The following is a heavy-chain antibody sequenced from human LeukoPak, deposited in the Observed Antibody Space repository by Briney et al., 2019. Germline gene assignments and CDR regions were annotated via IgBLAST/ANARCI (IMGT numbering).Heavy chain of an antibody. D-gene: IGHD1-26*01. J-gene: IGHJ4*02. Sequence: GGSLRLSCAASGFTFSNAWMSWVRQAPGKGLEWVSAISGSGGSTYYADSVKGRFTISRDNSKNTLYLQMNSLRAEDTAVYYCAKGKYSGSYFDYWGQGTLVTVSS. CDR2: ISGSGGST. CDR3: AKGKYSGSYFDY. CDR1: GFTFSNAW. V-gene: IGHV3-23*01.